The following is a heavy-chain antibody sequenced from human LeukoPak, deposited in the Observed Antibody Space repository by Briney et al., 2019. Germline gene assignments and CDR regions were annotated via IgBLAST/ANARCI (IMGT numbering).Heavy chain of an antibody. Sequence: PSETLSLTCTVSGGSISSYYWSWIRQPPGKGLEWIGYIYYSGSTNYNPSLKSRVTISVDTSKNQFSLKLSSVTAADTAVYYCARDRITSHLDYWGQGTLVTVSS. CDR3: ARDRITSHLDY. J-gene: IGHJ4*02. CDR2: IYYSGST. CDR1: GGSISSYY. V-gene: IGHV4-59*01. D-gene: IGHD3-16*01.